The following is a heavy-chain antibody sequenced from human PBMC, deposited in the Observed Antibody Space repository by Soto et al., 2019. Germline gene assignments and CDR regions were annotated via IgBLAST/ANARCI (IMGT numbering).Heavy chain of an antibody. CDR2: INPNSGGT. Sequence: ASVKVSCKASGYTFTGYSMHWVRQAPGQGLEWMGWINPNSGGTNYAQKFQGRVTMTRDTSISTAYMELSRLRSDDTAVYYCARGTDSSSWTPYYYYGMDVWGQGTTVTVSS. V-gene: IGHV1-2*02. CDR1: GYTFTGYS. CDR3: ARGTDSSSWTPYYYYGMDV. J-gene: IGHJ6*02. D-gene: IGHD6-13*01.